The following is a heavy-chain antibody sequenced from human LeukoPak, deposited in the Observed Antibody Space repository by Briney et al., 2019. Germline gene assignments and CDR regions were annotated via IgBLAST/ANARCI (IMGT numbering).Heavy chain of an antibody. CDR2: IKSKTDGETT. CDR3: MWVRGYSYALEP. Sequence: PGGSLRLSCAASGFPFKDAWMNWVRQAPGKGLEWVGRIKSKTDGETTDYAAPGRGIFINEREETKNALYMQMNSLKTEDTAVYYCMWVRGYSYALEPGSQGTLVTVS. D-gene: IGHD5-18*01. V-gene: IGHV3-15*01. CDR1: GFPFKDAW. J-gene: IGHJ5*02.